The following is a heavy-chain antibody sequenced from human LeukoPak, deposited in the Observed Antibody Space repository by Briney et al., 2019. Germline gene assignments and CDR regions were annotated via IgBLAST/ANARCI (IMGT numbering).Heavy chain of an antibody. CDR2: FSSRKNIV. D-gene: IGHD1-26*01. CDR3: VRDQQWESPHYFDF. CDR1: GFSFDNYG. V-gene: IGHV3-48*01. Sequence: GGSLRLSCVTSGFSFDNYGMSWVRRAPGKGLEWISYFSSRKNIVNYADSVKGRFTISRDKAKTSLYLQMNSLRAEDTAVYYCVRDQQWESPHYFDFWGQGTPVTVSS. J-gene: IGHJ4*02.